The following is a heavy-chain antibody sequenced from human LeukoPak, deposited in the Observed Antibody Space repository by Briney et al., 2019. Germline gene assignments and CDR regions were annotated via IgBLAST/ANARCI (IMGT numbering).Heavy chain of an antibody. CDR1: GFTFSNYG. D-gene: IGHD6-19*01. CDR3: ARDLGSSGWESGDPVPVDY. Sequence: RGGSLRLSCAASGFTFSNYGTHWVRQAPGKGLEWVSSISSSSSYIYYADSAKGRFTISRDNAKNSLYLQMNSLRAEDTAVYYCARDLGSSGWESGDPVPVDYWGQGTLVTVSS. V-gene: IGHV3-21*01. CDR2: ISSSSSYI. J-gene: IGHJ4*02.